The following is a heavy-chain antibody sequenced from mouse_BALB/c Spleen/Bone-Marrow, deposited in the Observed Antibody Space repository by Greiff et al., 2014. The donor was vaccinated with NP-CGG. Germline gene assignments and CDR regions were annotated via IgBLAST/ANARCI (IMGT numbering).Heavy chain of an antibody. CDR1: GDSITNAY. V-gene: IGHV3-8*02. D-gene: IGHD3-3*01. J-gene: IGHJ2*01. CDR3: ARGTGYYFDY. CDR2: ISYSGNT. Sequence: VQLQQSGPSLVKPSQTLSLTCSASGDSITNAYWNWIRKFPGNKFDYMGYISYSGNTYYNPSLKSRISITRDTSKNQYYLQLNSVNTEDTATYYCARGTGYYFDYWGQGTTLTVSS.